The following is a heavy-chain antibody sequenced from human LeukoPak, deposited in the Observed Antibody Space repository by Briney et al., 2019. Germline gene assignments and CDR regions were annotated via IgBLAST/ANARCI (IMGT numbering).Heavy chain of an antibody. CDR2: ISYDGSNK. Sequence: RGSLRLSCAASGFTFSSYAMHWVRQAPGKGLEWVAVISYDGSNKYDADSVKGRFTISRDNSKNTLYLQMNSLRADDTAVYYCARADQQWLAYFDYWGQGTLVTVSS. J-gene: IGHJ4*02. V-gene: IGHV3-30-3*01. CDR1: GFTFSSYA. D-gene: IGHD6-19*01. CDR3: ARADQQWLAYFDY.